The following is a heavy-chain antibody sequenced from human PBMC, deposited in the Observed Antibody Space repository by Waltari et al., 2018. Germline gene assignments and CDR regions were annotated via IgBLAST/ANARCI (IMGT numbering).Heavy chain of an antibody. Sequence: QVQLQESGPRLVKPSETLSLNCRVSGGSISFHNWSWFRQSPRKGLEWIGYIYNSGNTNYNPSLKSRVTISADPSKNQFSLKVDSVTVADTAVYYCARLRDGYYYYYGMDVWGPGTTVTVSS. CDR1: GGSISFHN. CDR3: ARLRDGYYYYYGMDV. J-gene: IGHJ6*02. V-gene: IGHV4-4*09. CDR2: IYNSGNT.